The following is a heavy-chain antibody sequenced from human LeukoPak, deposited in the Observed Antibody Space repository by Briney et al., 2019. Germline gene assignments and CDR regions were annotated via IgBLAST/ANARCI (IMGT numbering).Heavy chain of an antibody. V-gene: IGHV1-18*01. CDR2: ISAYNGNT. CDR3: ARVHPITMVRGVTYDP. D-gene: IGHD3-10*01. CDR1: GYTFTSYG. J-gene: IGHJ5*02. Sequence: ASVKVSCKASGYTFTSYGISWVRQAPGQGLEGMGWISAYNGNTNYAQKLQGRVTMTTDTSTSTAYMELRSLRSDDTAVYYCARVHPITMVRGVTYDPWGQGTLVTVSS.